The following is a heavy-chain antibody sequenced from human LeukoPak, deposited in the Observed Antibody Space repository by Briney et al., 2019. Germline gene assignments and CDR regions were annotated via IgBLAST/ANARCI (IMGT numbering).Heavy chain of an antibody. J-gene: IGHJ4*02. CDR3: ARDELIRGVTSWNY. CDR2: INPNSGGT. D-gene: IGHD3-10*01. V-gene: IGHV1-2*02. Sequence: ASVTVSCTASGYTFTDYYIHWVRQAPGQGLEWVGWINPNSGGTNYAQKFQGRVTMTRDTAISTVYIELSRLTSDDTAVYYCARDELIRGVTSWNYWGQGTLVTVSS. CDR1: GYTFTDYY.